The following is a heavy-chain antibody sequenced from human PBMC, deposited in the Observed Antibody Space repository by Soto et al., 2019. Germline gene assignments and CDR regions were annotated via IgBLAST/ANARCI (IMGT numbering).Heavy chain of an antibody. CDR3: ARARRWVLTGYWEFDY. V-gene: IGHV1-69*13. CDR1: GGTFSSYA. CDR2: IIPIFGTA. Sequence: GASVKVSCKASGGTFSSYAISWVRQAPGQGLEWMGGIIPIFGTANYAQKFQGRVTITADESTSTAYMELSSLRSEDTAVYYCARARRWVLTGYWEFDYWGQGTLVTVSS. D-gene: IGHD3-9*01. J-gene: IGHJ4*02.